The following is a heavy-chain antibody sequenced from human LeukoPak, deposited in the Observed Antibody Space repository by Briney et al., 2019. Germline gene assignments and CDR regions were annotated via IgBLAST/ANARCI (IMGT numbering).Heavy chain of an antibody. D-gene: IGHD6-13*01. CDR3: ARGYYYSSNWYY. CDR1: CYSISSGYH. J-gene: IGHJ4*02. Sequence: SETLSLTCAVSCYSISSGYHWGWVRQPPGKELEWIGSIHYSGNTYYNPSLKSRVTMSVDTSKNQFSLNLNSVTAADTAVYYCARGYYYSSNWYYWGQGTLVTVSS. CDR2: IHYSGNT. V-gene: IGHV4-38-2*01.